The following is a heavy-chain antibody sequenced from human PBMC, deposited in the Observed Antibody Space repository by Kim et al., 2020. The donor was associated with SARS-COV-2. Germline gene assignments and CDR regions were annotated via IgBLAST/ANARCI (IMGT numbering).Heavy chain of an antibody. CDR3: ARFGGYSSSWPFDY. V-gene: IGHV4-34*01. D-gene: IGHD6-13*01. CDR2: INHSGST. CDR1: GGSFSGYY. Sequence: SETLSLTCAVYGGSFSGYYWSWIRQPPGKGLEWIGEINHSGSTNYNPSLKSRVTISVDTSKNQFSLKLSSVTAADTAVYYCARFGGYSSSWPFDYWGQGT. J-gene: IGHJ4*02.